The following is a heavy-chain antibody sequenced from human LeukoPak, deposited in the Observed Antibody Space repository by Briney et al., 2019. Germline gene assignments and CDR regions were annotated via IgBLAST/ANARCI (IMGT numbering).Heavy chain of an antibody. Sequence: PSETLSLTCTVSGGSISSYYWSWIRQPPGKGLEWIGYIYYSGSTNYNPSLKSRVTKSVDTSKNQFSLKLSSVTAADTAVYYCARVGMIPLPGAFDIWGQGTMVTVSS. D-gene: IGHD3-16*01. CDR1: GGSISSYY. CDR3: ARVGMIPLPGAFDI. J-gene: IGHJ3*02. V-gene: IGHV4-59*01. CDR2: IYYSGST.